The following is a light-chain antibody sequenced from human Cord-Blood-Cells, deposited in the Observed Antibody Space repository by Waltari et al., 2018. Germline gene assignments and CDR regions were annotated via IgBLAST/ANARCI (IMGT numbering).Light chain of an antibody. Sequence: QSALTQPASVSGSPGQSITISCTGTSSDVGGYNYVSWYQQHPCKVPKLMIYDVSKRPSGVSNRFSGSKSGNTASLTISGLQAEDEADYYCSSYTSSSTVFGGGTKLTVL. CDR2: DVS. CDR1: SSDVGGYNY. V-gene: IGLV2-14*01. CDR3: SSYTSSSTV. J-gene: IGLJ3*02.